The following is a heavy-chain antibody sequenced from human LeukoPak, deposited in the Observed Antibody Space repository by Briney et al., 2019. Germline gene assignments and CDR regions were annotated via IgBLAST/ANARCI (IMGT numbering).Heavy chain of an antibody. CDR1: GFTFNNYA. Sequence: GGSLRLSCAASGFTFNNYAMNWVRQVPGKGLEWVSSISGSGGNTYYADSVKGRFTISRDNSKNTLYLQMNSLRAEDTAVYYCAREAYGSGNYPFDYWGQGTLVTVSS. CDR3: AREAYGSGNYPFDY. J-gene: IGHJ4*02. V-gene: IGHV3-23*01. CDR2: ISGSGGNT. D-gene: IGHD3-10*01.